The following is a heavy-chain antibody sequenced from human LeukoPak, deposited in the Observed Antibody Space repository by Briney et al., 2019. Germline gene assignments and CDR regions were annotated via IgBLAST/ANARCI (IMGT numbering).Heavy chain of an antibody. CDR2: IVVGSGNT. Sequence: SVKVSCKASGFTFTSSAMQWVRQARGQRLEWIGWIVVGSGNTNYAQKFQERVTITRDMSTSTAYMELSSLRSEDTAVYYCAAVPYCYDSSGYYSGDYWGQGTLVTVSS. D-gene: IGHD3-22*01. J-gene: IGHJ4*02. CDR1: GFTFTSSA. V-gene: IGHV1-58*02. CDR3: AAVPYCYDSSGYYSGDY.